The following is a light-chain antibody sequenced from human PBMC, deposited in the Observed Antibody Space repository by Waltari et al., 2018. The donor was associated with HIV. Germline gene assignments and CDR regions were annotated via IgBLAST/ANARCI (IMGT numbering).Light chain of an antibody. CDR1: SSAVGSYNL. V-gene: IGLV2-23*02. CDR2: EVS. J-gene: IGLJ1*01. Sequence: QSALTQPASVSGSPGQSITISCTGTSSAVGSYNLVSWYQQHPGKAPKLMIYEVSKPPSGVSNRFSGSKSGNTASLTISGLQAEDEADYYCCSYAGSSTFYVFGTGTKVTVL. CDR3: CSYAGSSTFYV.